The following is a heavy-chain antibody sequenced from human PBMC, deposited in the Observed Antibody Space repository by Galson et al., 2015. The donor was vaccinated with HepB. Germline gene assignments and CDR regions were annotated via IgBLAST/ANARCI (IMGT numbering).Heavy chain of an antibody. D-gene: IGHD3-22*01. CDR1: GFTFSNAW. CDR3: TTDPQNYYDNSGYYFGYFDY. J-gene: IGHJ4*02. Sequence: SLRLSCAASGFTFSNAWMNWVRQTPGKGLEWVGRIKSKTDGGTTDYAVPVKGRFTISKDESKNTLYLQMNSLKTEDTAVYYCTTDPQNYYDNSGYYFGYFDYWGQGTLVTVSS. V-gene: IGHV3-15*01. CDR2: IKSKTDGGTT.